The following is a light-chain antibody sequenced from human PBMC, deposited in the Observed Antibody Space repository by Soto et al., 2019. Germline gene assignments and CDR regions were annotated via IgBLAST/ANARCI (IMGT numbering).Light chain of an antibody. CDR2: GTS. CDR1: QSVSSSY. CDR3: PQYGSSSWT. J-gene: IGKJ1*01. Sequence: EIVLTQSPGILSLSPGERPTLSCRASQSVSSSYLAWYQQKPGQAPRLLIYGTSSRATAIPDRFSGSGSGTDFTLTISRLEPEDFAVYYCPQYGSSSWTFGQGTKV. V-gene: IGKV3-20*01.